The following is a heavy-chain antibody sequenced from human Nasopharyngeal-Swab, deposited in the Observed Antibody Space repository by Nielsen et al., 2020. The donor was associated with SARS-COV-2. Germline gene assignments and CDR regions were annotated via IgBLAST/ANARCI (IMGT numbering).Heavy chain of an antibody. CDR1: GYTFTSYD. CDR2: MNPNSGNT. J-gene: IGHJ6*03. D-gene: IGHD6-19*01. Sequence: ASVKVSCKASGYTFTSYDINWVRQATGQGLEWMGWMNPNSGNTGYAQKFQGRVTMTRNTSISTAYMELSSLRSEDTAVYYCAKDITGYSSGWFYYYYYMDVWGKGTTVTVSS. V-gene: IGHV1-8*01. CDR3: AKDITGYSSGWFYYYYYMDV.